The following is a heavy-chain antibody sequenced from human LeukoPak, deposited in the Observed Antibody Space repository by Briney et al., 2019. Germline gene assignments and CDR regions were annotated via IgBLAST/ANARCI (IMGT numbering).Heavy chain of an antibody. J-gene: IGHJ4*02. CDR2: LKGDGSEK. D-gene: IGHD4/OR15-4a*01. V-gene: IGHV3-7*01. CDR1: GFTFSDYW. Sequence: GGSLRLSCAASGFTFSDYWMSWARQVPGKGLEWVANLKGDGSEKYYVDSVEGRSTISRDNAKNSVFLQMSSLRAEDTAVYYCARDGASFDYWGQGILVTVSS. CDR3: ARDGASFDY.